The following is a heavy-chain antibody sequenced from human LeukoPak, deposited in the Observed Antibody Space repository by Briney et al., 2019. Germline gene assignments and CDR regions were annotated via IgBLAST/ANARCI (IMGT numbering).Heavy chain of an antibody. J-gene: IGHJ4*02. D-gene: IGHD3-16*01. V-gene: IGHV4-34*01. CDR1: GITLSSYN. CDR2: INHSGST. Sequence: GSLRLSCAASGITLSSYNMNWVRQAPGKGLEWIGEINHSGSTNYNPSLKSRVTISVDTSKNQFSLKLSSVTAADTAVYYCAREQGGNYFDYWGQGTLVTVSS. CDR3: AREQGGNYFDY.